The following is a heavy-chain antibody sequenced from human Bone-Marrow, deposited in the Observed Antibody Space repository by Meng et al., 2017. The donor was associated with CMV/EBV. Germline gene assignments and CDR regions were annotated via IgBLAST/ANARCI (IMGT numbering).Heavy chain of an antibody. D-gene: IGHD2-2*02. CDR2: ISSSSSYT. Sequence: GESLKISCAASGFTFSTYSMKWVRQAPGKGLEWVASISSSSSYTSYADSVKGRFTVSRDSAQNSLYLQMNSLRAEDTAVYYCARGQYCGGTNCYMPDYWGHGTLVPVSS. CDR3: ARGQYCGGTNCYMPDY. V-gene: IGHV3-21*01. J-gene: IGHJ4*01. CDR1: GFTFSTYS.